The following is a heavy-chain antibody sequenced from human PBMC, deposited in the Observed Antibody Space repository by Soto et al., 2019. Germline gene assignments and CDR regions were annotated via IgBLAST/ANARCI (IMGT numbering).Heavy chain of an antibody. CDR2: IWYDGSNK. Sequence: GGSLRLSCAASGFTFSSYGMHWVRQAPGKGLEWVAVIWYDGSNKYYADSVKGRFTISRDNPKNTLYLQMNSLRAEDTAVYYCARDRGTYDSSGYYRQGYFQHWGQGTLVTVSS. D-gene: IGHD3-22*01. V-gene: IGHV3-33*01. CDR1: GFTFSSYG. J-gene: IGHJ1*01. CDR3: ARDRGTYDSSGYYRQGYFQH.